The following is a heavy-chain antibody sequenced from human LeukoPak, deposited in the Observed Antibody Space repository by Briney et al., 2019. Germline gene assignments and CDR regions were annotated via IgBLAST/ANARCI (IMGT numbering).Heavy chain of an antibody. Sequence: SETPSLTCAVYGGSFSGYYWSWIRQPPGKGLEWIGEINHSGSTNYNPSLKSRVTISVDTSKNQFSVKLTSVTAADTAVYYCARMSSYYLAPSPYYFYYMDVWGKGTTVTVSS. CDR1: GGSFSGYY. CDR2: INHSGST. J-gene: IGHJ6*03. D-gene: IGHD3-22*01. V-gene: IGHV4-34*01. CDR3: ARMSSYYLAPSPYYFYYMDV.